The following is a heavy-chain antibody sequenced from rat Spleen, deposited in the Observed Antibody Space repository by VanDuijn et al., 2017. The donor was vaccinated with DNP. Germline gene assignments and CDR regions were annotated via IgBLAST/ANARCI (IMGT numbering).Heavy chain of an antibody. CDR1: GFTFSFYG. V-gene: IGHV5-7*01. D-gene: IGHD4-3*01. J-gene: IGHJ2*01. CDR3: AKNSGYYFDY. Sequence: EVKLVESGGGLVQPGRSLKLSCAASGFTFSFYGMAWVRQAPKKGLEWVATISTSGSRTYYPDSVKGRFTISRDNAKSSLYLQMNSLKSEDTATYYCAKNSGYYFDYWGQGVMVTVSS. CDR2: ISTSGSRT.